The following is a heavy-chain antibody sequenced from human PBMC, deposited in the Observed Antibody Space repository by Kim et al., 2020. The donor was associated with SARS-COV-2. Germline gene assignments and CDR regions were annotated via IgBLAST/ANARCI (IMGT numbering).Heavy chain of an antibody. V-gene: IGHV1-2*02. D-gene: IGHD3-3*01. J-gene: IGHJ4*02. CDR3: ARDKEGGVLRFLEWLSSFEY. Sequence: ASVKVSCKASGDTFTGYDINWVRKASGQGRKWMRLLRHMRVGIKHKEKWQVRVTMTRDTSINTAYMELSGLRSDDTAVYYCARDKEGGVLRFLEWLSSFEYWGQGTLVTVSS. CDR1: GDTFTGYD. CDR2: LRHMRVGI.